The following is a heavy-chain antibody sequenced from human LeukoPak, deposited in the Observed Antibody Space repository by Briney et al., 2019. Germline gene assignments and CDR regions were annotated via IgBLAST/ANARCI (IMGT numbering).Heavy chain of an antibody. V-gene: IGHV3-48*03. CDR1: GFTFSSYE. CDR2: ISSSGSTI. J-gene: IGHJ4*02. D-gene: IGHD2-15*01. Sequence: GGSLRLSCAASGFTFSSYEMNWVRQAPGKGLEWVSYISSSGSTIYYADSVKGRFTISRDNAKNSLYLQMNSLRAEDTAVYYCAREVVVAAFFDYWGQGTPVTVSS. CDR3: AREVVVAAFFDY.